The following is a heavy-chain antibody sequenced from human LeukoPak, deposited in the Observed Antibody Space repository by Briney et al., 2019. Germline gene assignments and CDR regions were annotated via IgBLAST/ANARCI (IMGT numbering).Heavy chain of an antibody. V-gene: IGHV4-59*08. CDR2: IYYSGST. D-gene: IGHD6-19*01. CDR1: GGSISSYY. J-gene: IGHJ4*02. CDR3: ARRPYSSGWYGDFDY. Sequence: PSETLSLTCTVSGGSISSYYWSWIRQPPGKGLEWIGYIYYSGSTNYNPSLKSRVTISVDTSKNQFSLKLSSVTAADTAVYYCARRPYSSGWYGDFDYWGQGTLVTVSS.